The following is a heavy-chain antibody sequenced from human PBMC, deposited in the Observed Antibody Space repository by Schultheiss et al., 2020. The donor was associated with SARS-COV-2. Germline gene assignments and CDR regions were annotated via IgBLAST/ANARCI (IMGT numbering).Heavy chain of an antibody. V-gene: IGHV3-23*01. CDR1: GFSFSTYA. Sequence: GESLKISCEASGFSFSTYAMSWVRQAPGKGLEWVSAISGSGGSTYYADSVKGHFTISRDNSKNTLYLQMNSLRAEDTAVYYCARDYFDTSGNYITGLFDYWGQGTLVTVSS. D-gene: IGHD3-22*01. CDR3: ARDYFDTSGNYITGLFDY. J-gene: IGHJ4*02. CDR2: ISGSGGST.